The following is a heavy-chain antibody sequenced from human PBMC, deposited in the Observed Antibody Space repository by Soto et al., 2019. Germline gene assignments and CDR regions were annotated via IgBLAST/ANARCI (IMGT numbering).Heavy chain of an antibody. CDR1: GFAFSTYG. CDR2: ITSDVNYK. J-gene: IGHJ4*02. Sequence: LRLSCAASGFAFSTYGLHWVRQAPGKELEWVAIITSDVNYKYYADSVKGRFTISRDNSKNTLFLQMNSLRAEDTAVYYCAKGGSFDIWGQGTLVTVSS. V-gene: IGHV3-30*18. CDR3: AKGGSFDI. D-gene: IGHD3-16*01.